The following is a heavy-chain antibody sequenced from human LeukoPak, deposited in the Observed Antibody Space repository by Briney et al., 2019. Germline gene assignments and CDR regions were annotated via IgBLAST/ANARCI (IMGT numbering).Heavy chain of an antibody. CDR3: ARVGSGSYHFDY. CDR2: IYHSGST. V-gene: IGHV4-30-2*01. Sequence: SQTLSLTCAVSSGSISSGGYSWSWIRQPPGKGLEWIGYIYHSGSTYYNPSLKSRVTISVDRSKNQFSLKLSSVTAADTAVYYCARVGSGSYHFDYWGQGTLVTVSS. CDR1: SGSISSGGYS. J-gene: IGHJ4*02. D-gene: IGHD3-10*01.